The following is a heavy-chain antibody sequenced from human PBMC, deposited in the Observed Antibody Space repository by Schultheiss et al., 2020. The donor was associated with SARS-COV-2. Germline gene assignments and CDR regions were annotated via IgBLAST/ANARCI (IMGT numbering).Heavy chain of an antibody. J-gene: IGHJ4*02. CDR3: ARVGFIGMT. CDR2: INHSGST. D-gene: IGHD1-26*01. V-gene: IGHV4-34*01. Sequence: SETLSLTCAVYGGSFSGYYWSWIRQPPGKGLEWIGEINHSGSTYYNPSLKSRVTISVDRSKNQFSLKLSSVTAADTAVYYCARVGFIGMTWGQGTLVTGSS. CDR1: GGSFSGYY.